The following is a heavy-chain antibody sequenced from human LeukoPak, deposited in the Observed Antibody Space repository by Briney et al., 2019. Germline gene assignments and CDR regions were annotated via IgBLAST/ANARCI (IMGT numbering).Heavy chain of an antibody. CDR3: ARERGSSSWYKYYYYYYGMDV. CDR1: GFTFSSYA. CDR2: ISYDGSNK. J-gene: IGHJ6*02. V-gene: IGHV3-30-3*01. Sequence: SGGSLRLSCAASGFTFSSYAMHWVRQAPGKGLEWVAVISYDGSNKYYADSVKGRFTISRDNSKNTLYLQMNSLRAEDTAVYYCARERGSSSWYKYYYYYYGMDVWGQGTTVTVSS. D-gene: IGHD6-13*01.